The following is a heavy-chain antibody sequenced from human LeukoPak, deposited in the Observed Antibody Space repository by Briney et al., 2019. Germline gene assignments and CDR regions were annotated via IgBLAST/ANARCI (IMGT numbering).Heavy chain of an antibody. D-gene: IGHD2-21*02. CDR3: TSWGDTTAEYFQR. Sequence: GGSLRLSCVVSGFTFNRCWMNWVRKAPGKGLEWVAHINPDGRDKYYVDSVKGRFTISRDNAQSSMYLQMNSLRVEDTAVYYCTSWGDTTAEYFQRWGQGTLVTVSS. CDR1: GFTFNRCW. CDR2: INPDGRDK. J-gene: IGHJ1*01. V-gene: IGHV3-7*01.